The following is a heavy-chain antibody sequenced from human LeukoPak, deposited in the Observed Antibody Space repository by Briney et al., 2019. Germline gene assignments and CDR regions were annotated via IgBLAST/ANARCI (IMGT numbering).Heavy chain of an antibody. D-gene: IGHD7-27*01. CDR2: INHSGST. CDR3: ARLTLTGSLN. Sequence: PSETLSLTYAVYGGSFSGYYWSWIRQPPGKGLEWIGEINHSGSTNYNPSLKSRVTISVDTSKNQFSLKLSSVTAADTAVYYCARLTLTGSLNWGQGTLVTVSS. CDR1: GGSFSGYY. V-gene: IGHV4-34*01. J-gene: IGHJ4*02.